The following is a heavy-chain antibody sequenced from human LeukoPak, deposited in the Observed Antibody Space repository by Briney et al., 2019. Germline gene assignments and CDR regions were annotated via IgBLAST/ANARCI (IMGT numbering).Heavy chain of an antibody. V-gene: IGHV3-23*01. CDR2: IGGRDGST. CDR1: GFTFSTYG. Sequence: GGSLRLSCAASGFTFSTYGMSWVRQAPGKGLEWVSAIGGRDGSTYYADSVKGRFTISRDSSKIRLFVQMNRLRAEDTAVYYCAKGHYYGSGSLDYWGQGTLVTVSS. D-gene: IGHD3-10*01. CDR3: AKGHYYGSGSLDY. J-gene: IGHJ4*02.